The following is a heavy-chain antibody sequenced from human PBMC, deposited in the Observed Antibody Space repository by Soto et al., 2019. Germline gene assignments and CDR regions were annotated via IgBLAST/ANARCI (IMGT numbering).Heavy chain of an antibody. CDR3: ARGDSTDCSNGVCSFFYNHDMDV. CDR1: GYSFTYYH. J-gene: IGHJ6*02. CDR2: INPKSGGT. V-gene: IGHV1-2*04. D-gene: IGHD2-8*01. Sequence: XSVNVSYKASGYSFTYYHIHWVRQAPGQGLEWLGRINPKSGGTSTAQKFQGWVTMTTDTSISTASMELTRLTSDDTAIYYCARGDSTDCSNGVCSFFYNHDMDVWGQGTTVTVSS.